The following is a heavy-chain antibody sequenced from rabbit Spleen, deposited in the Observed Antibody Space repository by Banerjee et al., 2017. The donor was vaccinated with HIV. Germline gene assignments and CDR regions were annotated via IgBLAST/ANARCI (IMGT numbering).Heavy chain of an antibody. V-gene: IGHV1S45*01. CDR2: IYAGSSGST. CDR1: GFDFSSYY. J-gene: IGHJ3*01. CDR3: ARGAAGTSFLYALYL. Sequence: QEQLKETGGGLVQPGGSLTLSCKASGFDFSSYYITWVRQAPGKGLEWIACIYAGSSGSTYYASWAKGRFTISKTSSTTVTLQMTSLTAADTATYFCARGAAGTSFLYALYLWGPGTLVTVS. D-gene: IGHD4-2*01.